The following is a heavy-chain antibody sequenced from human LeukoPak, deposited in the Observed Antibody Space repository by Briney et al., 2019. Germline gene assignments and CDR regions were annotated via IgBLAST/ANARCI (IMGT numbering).Heavy chain of an antibody. Sequence: GGSLRLSCAASGFTFSKTWMSWVRQPPGKGLEWVGRIKSKTDGGTTDYAAPVKGRFTISRDDSKNTLYLQMNSLRAEDTAVYYCAKNFGQFGGPYYYGSGSTRNPDPWGQGTLVTVSS. CDR1: GFTFSKTW. CDR2: IKSKTDGGTT. J-gene: IGHJ5*02. V-gene: IGHV3-15*01. D-gene: IGHD3-10*01. CDR3: AKNFGQFGGPYYYGSGSTRNPDP.